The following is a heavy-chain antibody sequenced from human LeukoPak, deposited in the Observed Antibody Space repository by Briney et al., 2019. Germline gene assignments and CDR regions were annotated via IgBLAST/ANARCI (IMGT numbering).Heavy chain of an antibody. CDR2: IYNSGGT. Sequence: PSETLSLTCTVSGGSITSSFYWSWIRQSPGKGLEWIGYIYNSGGTKYNPSLKSRLTISVDTSKNQFSLNLSSVTAADTAVYYCARASVLLSADYGGQGTLVTVSS. V-gene: IGHV4-59*01. D-gene: IGHD3-16*01. J-gene: IGHJ4*02. CDR3: ARASVLLSADY. CDR1: GGSITSSFY.